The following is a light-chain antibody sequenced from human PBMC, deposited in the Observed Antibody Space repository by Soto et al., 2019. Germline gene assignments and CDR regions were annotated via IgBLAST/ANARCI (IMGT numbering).Light chain of an antibody. J-gene: IGLJ3*02. Sequence: QSVLTQLPSASGTPGQRVTISCSGSSSNIGSNYVYWYQQLPGTAPKLLIYRNNQRPSGVPDRFSGSKSGTSASLAISGRRSEDEADYYCAAWDDSLSGGGFGGGTKVTVL. V-gene: IGLV1-47*01. CDR1: SSNIGSNY. CDR3: AAWDDSLSGGG. CDR2: RNN.